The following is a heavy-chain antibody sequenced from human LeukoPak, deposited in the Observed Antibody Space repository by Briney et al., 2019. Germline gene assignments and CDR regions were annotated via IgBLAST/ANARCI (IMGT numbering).Heavy chain of an antibody. D-gene: IGHD1-26*01. CDR3: ARALGVGFGQNAYYFDH. CDR1: GYTFTSNY. CDR2: LNPNSGGT. V-gene: IGHV1-2*06. J-gene: IGHJ4*02. Sequence: ASVKVSCKASGYTFTSNYIHWVRQAPGQGLEWMGRLNPNSGGTNYAQKFQGRVTMTRDTSTDTAYMQLSSLRSTDTAVYFCARALGVGFGQNAYYFDHWGQGTLVTVSS.